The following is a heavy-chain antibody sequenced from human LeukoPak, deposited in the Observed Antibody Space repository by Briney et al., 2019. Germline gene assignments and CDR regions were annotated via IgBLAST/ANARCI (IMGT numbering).Heavy chain of an antibody. J-gene: IGHJ1*01. CDR3: ARQLTEHFYY. CDR2: ITNSGRV. Sequence: GGSLRLSCTAAGFTFPDYAMAWVRQAPGKGLEWVSDITNSGRVHYADSVKGRFTISRDNNKNTLYLQMNNLRSEDTAIYFCARQLTEHFYYWGQGTLVTVSS. CDR1: GFTFPDYA. V-gene: IGHV3-69-1*01. D-gene: IGHD1-1*01.